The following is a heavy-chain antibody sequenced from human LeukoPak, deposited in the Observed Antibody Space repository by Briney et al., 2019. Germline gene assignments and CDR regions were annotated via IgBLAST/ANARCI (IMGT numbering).Heavy chain of an antibody. V-gene: IGHV3-11*04. CDR2: ISSSSSTI. Sequence: GGSLRLSCAASGFTFSDYYMSWIRQAPGKGLEWVSYISSSSSTIYYADSVKGRFTISRDNAKNSLYLQMNSLRAEDTAVYYCARVVVRGVMSYYGMDVWGQGTTVTVSS. D-gene: IGHD3-10*01. J-gene: IGHJ6*02. CDR3: ARVVVRGVMSYYGMDV. CDR1: GFTFSDYY.